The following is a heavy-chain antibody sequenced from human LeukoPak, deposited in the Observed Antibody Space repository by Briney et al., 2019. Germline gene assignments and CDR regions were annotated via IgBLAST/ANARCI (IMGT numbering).Heavy chain of an antibody. Sequence: GSVKVSCKASGYTFTSYGISWVRQTPGKGLEWMGWISAYNGNTNYAQKLQGRVTMTTDTSTSTAYMELRSLRSDDTAVYYCARDMVMNSDRPAYFDYWGQGTLVTVSS. CDR2: ISAYNGNT. CDR1: GYTFTSYG. V-gene: IGHV1-18*01. J-gene: IGHJ4*02. CDR3: ARDMVMNSDRPAYFDY. D-gene: IGHD2-21*01.